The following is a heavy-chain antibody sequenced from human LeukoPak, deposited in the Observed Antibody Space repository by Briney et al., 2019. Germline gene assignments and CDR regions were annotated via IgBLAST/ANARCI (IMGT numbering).Heavy chain of an antibody. CDR1: GYTFTSYY. CDR3: AREGPETYNFDF. J-gene: IGHJ4*02. Sequence: ASLKVSCKASGYTFTSYYIHWVRQAPGQGLEYMGIIRPSGSTAYAQKFQGRVIMTRDTSTSAVYMELSSLRSEDTAVYYCAREGPETYNFDFWGQGTQVTVSS. CDR2: IRPSGST. V-gene: IGHV1-46*01. D-gene: IGHD5-18*01.